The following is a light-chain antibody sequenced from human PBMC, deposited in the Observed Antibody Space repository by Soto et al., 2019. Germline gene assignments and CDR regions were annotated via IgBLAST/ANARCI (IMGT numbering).Light chain of an antibody. J-gene: IGLJ2*01. V-gene: IGLV1-44*01. CDR2: NNN. CDR3: AAWDDSLNGHVV. Sequence: QAVVTQPPSASGTPGQRVTISCSGSSSNIGSNTVNWYQQLPGTAPKLLIYNNNQRPSGLPDRFSGSKSGTSASLAISGLQSEDEADYHCAAWDDSLNGHVVFGGGTKLTVL. CDR1: SSNIGSNT.